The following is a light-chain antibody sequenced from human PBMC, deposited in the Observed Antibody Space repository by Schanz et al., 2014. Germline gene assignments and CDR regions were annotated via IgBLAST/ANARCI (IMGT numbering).Light chain of an antibody. CDR3: SSYAGSNNY. CDR2: EVS. Sequence: QSALTQPPSVSGSPGQSVTISCTGTSSDVGSYNRVSWYQQPPGTAPKLMIYEVSNRPSGVPDRFSGSKSGNTASLTISGLQAEDEADYYCSSYAGSNNYFGGGTKLTVL. CDR1: SSDVGSYNR. J-gene: IGLJ2*01. V-gene: IGLV2-18*02.